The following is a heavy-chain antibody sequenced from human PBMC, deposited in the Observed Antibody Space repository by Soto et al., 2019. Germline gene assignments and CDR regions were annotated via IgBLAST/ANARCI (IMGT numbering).Heavy chain of an antibody. Sequence: WTWIRQTPGKGLEWIGEINDSGNINYNPSLKSRVTIVVDTAKKQISLKLSSVTAADTAVYYCARGLILWFGELSRRGGYYYYMDVWGKGTSVTVSS. J-gene: IGHJ6*03. CDR3: ARGLILWFGELSRRGGYYYYMDV. D-gene: IGHD3-10*01. CDR2: INDSGNI. V-gene: IGHV4-34*01.